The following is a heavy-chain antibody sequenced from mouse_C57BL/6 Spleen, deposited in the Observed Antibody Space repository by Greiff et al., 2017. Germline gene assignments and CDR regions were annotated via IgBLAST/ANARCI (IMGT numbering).Heavy chain of an antibody. Sequence: EVQRLESGAELARPGASVKMSCKTSGYTFTSYWMHWVKQRPGLGLDWIGAIYPGNSDTRYNQKFKGKAKLTVVTSASTAYMELSSLTNEDSAVYYCTRDYYGSSYAMDYWGKGTSVTVSS. CDR1: GYTFTSYW. J-gene: IGHJ4*01. CDR3: TRDYYGSSYAMDY. V-gene: IGHV1-5*01. CDR2: IYPGNSDT. D-gene: IGHD1-1*01.